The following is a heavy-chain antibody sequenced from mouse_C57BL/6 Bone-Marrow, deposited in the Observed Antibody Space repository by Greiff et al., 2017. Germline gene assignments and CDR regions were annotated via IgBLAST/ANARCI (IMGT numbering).Heavy chain of an antibody. CDR3: AREDYDYPYWYFDV. V-gene: IGHV5-4*01. CDR1: GFTFSSYA. Sequence: EVKLVESGGGLVKPGGSLKLSCAASGFTFSSYAMSWVRQTPEKRLEWVATISDGGSYTYYPDNVKGRFTISRDNAKNNLYLQMSHLKSEDTAMYYWAREDYDYPYWYFDVWGTGTTVTVSS. CDR2: ISDGGSYT. D-gene: IGHD2-4*01. J-gene: IGHJ1*03.